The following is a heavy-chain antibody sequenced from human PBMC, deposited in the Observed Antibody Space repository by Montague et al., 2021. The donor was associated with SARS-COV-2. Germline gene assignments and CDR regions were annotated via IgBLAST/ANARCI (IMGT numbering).Heavy chain of an antibody. J-gene: IGHJ4*02. CDR1: GDSVSSNSAT. CDR2: TYYRSKWYN. CDR3: ARDAYYYGSGGYPHYFDY. D-gene: IGHD3-10*01. Sequence: CAISGDSVSSNSATWNWVRQSPSRGLEWLGRTYYRSKWYNDCAVSVRGRVTINPDTSKNQFSLKLSSVTAADTALYYCARDAYYYGSGGYPHYFDYWGQGTLVTVSS. V-gene: IGHV6-1*01.